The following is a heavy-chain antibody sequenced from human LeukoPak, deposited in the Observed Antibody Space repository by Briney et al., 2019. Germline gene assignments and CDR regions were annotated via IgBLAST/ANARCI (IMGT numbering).Heavy chain of an antibody. CDR1: GDSISSDDYY. J-gene: IGHJ6*03. D-gene: IGHD3-16*01. CDR2: ISSSGST. Sequence: SETLSLTCTVSGDSISSDDYYWSWIRQPAGKGLEWIGRISSSGSTNYNPSLKSRVTISVDTSKNQFSLKLSSVTAADTAVYYCARGLAGLYWGYYYYYMDVWGKGTTVTISS. V-gene: IGHV4-61*02. CDR3: ARGLAGLYWGYYYYYMDV.